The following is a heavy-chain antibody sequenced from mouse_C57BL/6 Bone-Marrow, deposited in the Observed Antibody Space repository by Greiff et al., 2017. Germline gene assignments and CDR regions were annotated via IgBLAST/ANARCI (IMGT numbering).Heavy chain of an antibody. D-gene: IGHD4-1*01. J-gene: IGHJ4*01. Sequence: QVQLQQPGAELVKPGASVKVSCKASGYTFTSYWMHWVKQRPGQGLEWIGRIHPSDSDTNYNQKFKGKATLTADKSSSTAYRQLSSLTSEDAAVYYCAIGGTAYYAMDYWGQGTSVTVSA. CDR3: AIGGTAYYAMDY. V-gene: IGHV1-74*01. CDR2: IHPSDSDT. CDR1: GYTFTSYW.